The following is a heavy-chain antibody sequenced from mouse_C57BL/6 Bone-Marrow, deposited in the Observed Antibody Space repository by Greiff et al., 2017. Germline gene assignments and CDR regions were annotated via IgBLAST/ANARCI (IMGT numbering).Heavy chain of an antibody. D-gene: IGHD2-4*01. CDR3: AREGRYYDYDDGTGDV. CDR1: GYTFTSYT. J-gene: IGHJ1*03. V-gene: IGHV1-4*01. CDR2: INPSSGYT. Sequence: QVQLQQSGAELARPGASVKMSCKASGYTFTSYTMHWVKQRPGQGLEWIGYINPSSGYTKYNQKFKDKDTLTADKSSSPAYMQLSSLTSEDSAVYYCAREGRYYDYDDGTGDVWGTGTTVTVSS.